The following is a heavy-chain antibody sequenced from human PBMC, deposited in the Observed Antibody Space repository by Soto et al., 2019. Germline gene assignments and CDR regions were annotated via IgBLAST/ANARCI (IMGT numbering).Heavy chain of an antibody. Sequence: QVQLQESGPGLVKPSDTLSLTCTVSGGSLSPYYWSWIRQPPGKGLEWIGYIYYSGSSSYNPSLKSRVTISVDMSKNQLSLKLSSVTAADTAVYYCARDYYDSTGYYYDVFDIWGLGTMVTVSS. CDR1: GGSLSPYY. V-gene: IGHV4-59*01. CDR2: IYYSGSS. D-gene: IGHD3-22*01. CDR3: ARDYYDSTGYYYDVFDI. J-gene: IGHJ3*02.